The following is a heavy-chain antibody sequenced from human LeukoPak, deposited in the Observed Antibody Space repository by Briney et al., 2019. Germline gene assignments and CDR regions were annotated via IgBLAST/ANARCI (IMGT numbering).Heavy chain of an antibody. V-gene: IGHV3-33*01. CDR2: IWYDGSNE. CDR1: GFTLTSYA. D-gene: IGHD3-16*01. J-gene: IGHJ4*02. Sequence: GGSLRLSCAASGFTLTSYAMHWVRQAPRKGLEWVAVIWYDGSNEYYSDSVKGRFAISRDISKNTLYLQMNSLRAEDTAVYFCARDPGLRLDYWGQGTLVTVSS. CDR3: ARDPGLRLDY.